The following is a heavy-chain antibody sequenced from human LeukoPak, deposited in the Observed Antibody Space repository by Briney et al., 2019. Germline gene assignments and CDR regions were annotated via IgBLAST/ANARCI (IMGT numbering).Heavy chain of an antibody. CDR1: GFTFSSYS. J-gene: IGHJ6*04. CDR3: ARDVNYYGSGSHIGIR. CDR2: ISSSSSYI. D-gene: IGHD3-10*01. Sequence: GGSLRLSCAASGFTFSSYSMNWVRQAPGKGLEGVSSISSSSSYIYYADSVKGRFTISRDNAKNSLYLQMNSLRAEDTAVYYCARDVNYYGSGSHIGIRWGKGTTVTVSS. V-gene: IGHV3-21*01.